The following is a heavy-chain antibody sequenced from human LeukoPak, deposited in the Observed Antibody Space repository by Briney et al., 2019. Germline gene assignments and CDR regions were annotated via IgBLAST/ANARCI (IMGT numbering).Heavy chain of an antibody. V-gene: IGHV1-18*01. CDR2: ISAYDGNT. D-gene: IGHD5-12*01. CDR1: XXTFTXXG. CDR3: ARDLSDGGYDLGFDY. Sequence: GASXXXXXXXSXXTFTXXGISWVRQAAGKGREWMGWISAYDGNTKYAQKLQGRVTMTTDTSTSTAYMELRSLRSDDTAVYYCARDLSDGGYDLGFDYWGQGTLVTVSS. J-gene: IGHJ4*02.